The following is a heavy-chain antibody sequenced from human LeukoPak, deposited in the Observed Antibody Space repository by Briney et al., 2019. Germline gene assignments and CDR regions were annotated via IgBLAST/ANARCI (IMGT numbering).Heavy chain of an antibody. CDR3: ASSYYDFWSGYYYYGMDV. Sequence: ETLSLTCAVYGGSFSGYYWSWVRQAPGKGLEWVSVIYSGGSTYYADSVKGRFTISRDNSKNTLYLQMNSLRAEDTAVYYCASSYYDFWSGYYYYGMDVWGQGTTVTVSS. D-gene: IGHD3-3*01. J-gene: IGHJ6*02. V-gene: IGHV3-53*01. CDR1: GGSFSGYY. CDR2: IYSGGST.